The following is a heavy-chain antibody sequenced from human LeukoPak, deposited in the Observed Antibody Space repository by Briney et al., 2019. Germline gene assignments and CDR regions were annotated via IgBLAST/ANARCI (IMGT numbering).Heavy chain of an antibody. CDR3: AKSPTPSGLAEYFQH. V-gene: IGHV3-48*03. CDR2: ISSSGSTI. Sequence: GGSLRLSCAASGFTFSSYEMNWVRQAPGKGLEWVSYISSSGSTIYYADSVKGRFTISRDNAKNSLYLQMNSLRAEDTAVYYRAKSPTPSGLAEYFQHWGQGTLVTVSS. CDR1: GFTFSSYE. J-gene: IGHJ1*01. D-gene: IGHD2-15*01.